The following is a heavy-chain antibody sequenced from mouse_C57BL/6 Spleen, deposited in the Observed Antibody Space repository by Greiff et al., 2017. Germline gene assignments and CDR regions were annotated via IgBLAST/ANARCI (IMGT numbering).Heavy chain of an antibody. Sequence: QVQLKQPGAELVKPGASVKLSCKASGYTFTSYWMQWVKQRPGQGLEWIGEIDPSDSYTNYNQKFKGKATLTVDTSSSTAYMQLSSLTSEDSAVYYCARSGDYFIAYWGQGTLVTVSA. D-gene: IGHD1-1*01. CDR1: GYTFTSYW. V-gene: IGHV1-50*01. CDR3: ARSGDYFIAY. J-gene: IGHJ3*01. CDR2: IDPSDSYT.